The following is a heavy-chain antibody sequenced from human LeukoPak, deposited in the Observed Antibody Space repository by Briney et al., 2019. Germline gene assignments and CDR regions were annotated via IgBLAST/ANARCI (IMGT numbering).Heavy chain of an antibody. J-gene: IGHJ4*02. CDR1: GFTFSSYG. Sequence: SGGSLRLSCAASGFTFSSYGMHWVRQAPGKGLEWVAVIWYDGSNKYYADSVKGRFTISRDYSKNTLYLQMNSLRAEDTAMYYCARDRVAVAGGKLGFGYFDYWGQGTLVTVSS. CDR3: ARDRVAVAGGKLGFGYFDY. V-gene: IGHV3-33*01. D-gene: IGHD6-19*01. CDR2: IWYDGSNK.